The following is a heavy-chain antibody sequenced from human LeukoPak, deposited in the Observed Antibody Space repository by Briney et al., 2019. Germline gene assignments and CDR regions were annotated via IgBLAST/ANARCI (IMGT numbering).Heavy chain of an antibody. CDR2: IYYSGSN. CDR1: GVSISSYY. Sequence: PSETLSLTCTVSGVSISSYYWNWIRQPPGKGLEWIGYIYYSGSNNYNTSLKSRVTISVDTCKNQFSLKLSSVTAADTAVYYCARGGWYPESFQHWGQGALVTVSS. CDR3: ARGGWYPESFQH. V-gene: IGHV4-59*01. J-gene: IGHJ1*01. D-gene: IGHD6-19*01.